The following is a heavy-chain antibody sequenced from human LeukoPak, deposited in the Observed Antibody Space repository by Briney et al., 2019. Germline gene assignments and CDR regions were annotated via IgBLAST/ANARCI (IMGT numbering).Heavy chain of an antibody. CDR1: GGSISSGDYY. Sequence: SQTLSLTCTVSGGSISSGDYYWSWIRQPPGKGLEWIGEINHSGSTNYNPSLKSRVTISVDTSKNQFSLKLSSVTAADTAVYYCARAGYYDFWSGYLDAFDIWGQGTMVTVSS. D-gene: IGHD3-3*01. CDR2: INHSGST. V-gene: IGHV4-30-4*01. J-gene: IGHJ3*02. CDR3: ARAGYYDFWSGYLDAFDI.